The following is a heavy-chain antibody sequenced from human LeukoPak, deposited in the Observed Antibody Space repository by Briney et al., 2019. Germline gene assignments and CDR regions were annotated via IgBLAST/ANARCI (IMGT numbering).Heavy chain of an antibody. D-gene: IGHD6-19*01. Sequence: ASVKVSCKASGGTFSSYAISWVRQATGQGLEWMGWMNPNSGNTGYAQKFQGRVTITRDTSASTAYMELSSLRSEDTAVYYCASPAPRPGPIKGCSGCLDYWGQGTLVTVSS. J-gene: IGHJ4*02. V-gene: IGHV1-8*03. CDR1: GGTFSSYA. CDR3: ASPAPRPGPIKGCSGCLDY. CDR2: MNPNSGNT.